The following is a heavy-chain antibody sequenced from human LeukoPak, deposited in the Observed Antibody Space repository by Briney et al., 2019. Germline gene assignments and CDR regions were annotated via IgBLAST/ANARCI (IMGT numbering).Heavy chain of an antibody. CDR3: AKGLLRYPTAYYLAFDI. V-gene: IGHV3-23*01. D-gene: IGHD3-9*01. CDR2: ISTSGDRT. CDR1: GFTFSSYA. J-gene: IGHJ3*02. Sequence: GGSLRLSCAASGFTFSSYAMSWVRQAPGKGLEWVSGISTSGDRTYYADSVKGRFTISRDNSKNTLYLQMNSLRAEDTAIYYCAKGLLRYPTAYYLAFDIWDQGTMVTVSS.